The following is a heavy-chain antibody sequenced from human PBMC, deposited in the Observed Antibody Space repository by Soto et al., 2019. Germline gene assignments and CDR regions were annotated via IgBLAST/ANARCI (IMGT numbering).Heavy chain of an antibody. CDR3: AREIGYDQNLGYCSGGSCLRTDY. CDR2: INHSGST. V-gene: IGHV4-34*01. CDR1: GGSFSGYY. J-gene: IGHJ4*02. D-gene: IGHD2-15*01. Sequence: SETLSLTXAVYGGSFSGYYWSWIRQPPGKGLEWIGEINHSGSTNYNPSLKSRVTISVDTSKNQFSLKLSSVTAADTAVYYCAREIGYDQNLGYCSGGSCLRTDYWGQGTLVTVSS.